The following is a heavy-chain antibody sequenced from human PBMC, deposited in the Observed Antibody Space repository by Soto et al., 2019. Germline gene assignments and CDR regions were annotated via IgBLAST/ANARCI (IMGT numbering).Heavy chain of an antibody. CDR3: ARDRKYYYDSSGYYTEAFDI. J-gene: IGHJ3*02. CDR2: IYYSGST. V-gene: IGHV4-31*03. D-gene: IGHD3-22*01. Sequence: NPSETLSLTCTVSGGSISSGGYYWSWIRQHPGKGLEWIGYIYYSGSTYYNPSLKSRVTISVDTSKNQFSLKLSSVTAADTAVYYCARDRKYYYDSSGYYTEAFDIWGQGTMVTVSS. CDR1: GGSISSGGYY.